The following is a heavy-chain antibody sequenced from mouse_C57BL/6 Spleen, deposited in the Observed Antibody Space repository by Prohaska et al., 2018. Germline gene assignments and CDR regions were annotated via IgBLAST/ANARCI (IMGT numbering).Heavy chain of an antibody. Sequence: GAELVRPGASVTLSCKASGYTFTDYEMHWVKQTPVHGLEWIGAIDPETGGTAYNQKFKGKAILTADKSSSTAYMELRSLTSEDSAVYYCTRAETAQALDYWGQGTTLTVSS. D-gene: IGHD3-2*02. CDR3: TRAETAQALDY. J-gene: IGHJ2*01. CDR1: GYTFTDYE. CDR2: IDPETGGT. V-gene: IGHV1-15*01.